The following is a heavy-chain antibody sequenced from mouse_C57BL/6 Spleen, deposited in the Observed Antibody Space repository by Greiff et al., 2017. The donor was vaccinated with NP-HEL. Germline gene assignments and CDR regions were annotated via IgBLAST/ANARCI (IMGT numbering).Heavy chain of an antibody. V-gene: IGHV1-52*01. CDR3: AREEGGNYGDY. CDR2: IDPSDSET. J-gene: IGHJ2*01. Sequence: VQLQQPGAELVRPGSSVKLSCKASGYTFTSYWMHWVKQRPIQGLEWIGNIDPSDSETHYNQKFKDKATLTVDKSSSTAYMQLSSLTSEDSAVYYCAREEGGNYGDYWGQGTTLTVSS. CDR1: GYTFTSYW. D-gene: IGHD2-1*01.